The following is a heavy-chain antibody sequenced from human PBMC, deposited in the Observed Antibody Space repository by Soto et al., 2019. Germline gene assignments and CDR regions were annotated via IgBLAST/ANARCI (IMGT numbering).Heavy chain of an antibody. CDR2: ISYEGGNK. D-gene: IGHD3-16*01. Sequence: QVQLVESGGDVVQPGRSLRLSCAASGFPFNSYDMHWVRQAPGKGLEWVAVISYEGGNKNYADSVKGRFTISRDNSQNTLYLQKSSLRAEDTAVYYCARSEGGSYPYFEYWGQGTLVTVSS. J-gene: IGHJ4*02. CDR1: GFPFNSYD. CDR3: ARSEGGSYPYFEY. V-gene: IGHV3-30*03.